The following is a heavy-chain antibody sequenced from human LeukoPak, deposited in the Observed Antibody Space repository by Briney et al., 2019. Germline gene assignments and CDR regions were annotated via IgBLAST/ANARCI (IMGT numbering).Heavy chain of an antibody. J-gene: IGHJ4*02. V-gene: IGHV3-53*01. CDR2: IYSGGST. CDR3: AREGHYDSSGGYFDY. CDR1: GFTVSSNY. D-gene: IGHD3-22*01. Sequence: PGGSLRLSCAASGFTVSSNYMSWVRQAPGEGLEWVSVIYSGGSTYYADSVKCRFTISRDNSKNTLYLQMNSLRAEDTAVYYCAREGHYDSSGGYFDYWGQGTLVTVSS.